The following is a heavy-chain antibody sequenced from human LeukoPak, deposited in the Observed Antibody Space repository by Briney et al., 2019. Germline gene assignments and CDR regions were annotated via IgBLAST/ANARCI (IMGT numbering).Heavy chain of an antibody. CDR1: GGSITSGAYY. Sequence: SETLSLTCTVSGGSITSGAYYWTWIRQHPGKGLEWIGYIYNSGSTYYNPSLKSRVTISVDTSKNSVSVKLSSVYAAERAVYYCATGGGRYYFDYWGQGAMVTVSS. D-gene: IGHD3-16*01. CDR3: ATGGGRYYFDY. J-gene: IGHJ4*02. CDR2: IYNSGST. V-gene: IGHV4-31*03.